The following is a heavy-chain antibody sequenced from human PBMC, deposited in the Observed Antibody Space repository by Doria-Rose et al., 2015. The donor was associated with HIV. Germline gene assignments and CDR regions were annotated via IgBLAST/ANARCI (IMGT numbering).Heavy chain of an antibody. CDR1: STDTAT. J-gene: IGHJ5*01. CDR2: TYYRSRWYN. V-gene: IGHV6-1*01. CDR3: ARFVLPSSLNWFDS. Sequence: STDTATWNWIRQSPSRGLEWLGRTYYRSRWYNDYAESVRSRIIIKPDTSKNQFSLHLNSVTPEDTAVYYCARFVLPSSLNWFDSWGQGTLFTVSS. D-gene: IGHD6-13*01.